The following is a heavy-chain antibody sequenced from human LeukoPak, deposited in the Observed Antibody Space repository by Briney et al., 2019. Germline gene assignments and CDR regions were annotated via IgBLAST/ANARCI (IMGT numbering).Heavy chain of an antibody. D-gene: IGHD3-16*01. CDR1: GYTLTELS. Sequence: ASVKVSCKVSGYTLTELSMHWVRQAPGQGLEWMGRINPNTGGTNYAQKFQGRVTMTGDTSISTAYMELSRLTSDDTAVYYCARIGGAHNFDYWGQGTLVTVSS. CDR2: INPNTGGT. CDR3: ARIGGAHNFDY. V-gene: IGHV1-2*06. J-gene: IGHJ4*02.